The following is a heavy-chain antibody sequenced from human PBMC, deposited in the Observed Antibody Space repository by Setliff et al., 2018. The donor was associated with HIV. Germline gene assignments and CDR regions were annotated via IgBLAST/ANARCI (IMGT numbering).Heavy chain of an antibody. Sequence: GESLQLSCKGSGYSFTSYWIGWVRQMPGKGLEWMGIIYPGDSYTRYSPSFQGQVTISADKSISTAYRQWSSLKASDTAMYYCARLWGHQGVDYWGQGTLVTVSS. D-gene: IGHD1-26*01. V-gene: IGHV5-51*01. CDR1: GYSFTSYW. J-gene: IGHJ4*02. CDR2: IYPGDSYT. CDR3: ARLWGHQGVDY.